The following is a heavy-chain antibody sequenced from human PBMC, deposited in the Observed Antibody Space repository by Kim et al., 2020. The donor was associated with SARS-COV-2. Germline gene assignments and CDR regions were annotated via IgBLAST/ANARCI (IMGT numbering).Heavy chain of an antibody. CDR1: GGSISSSSYY. CDR2: IYYSGST. J-gene: IGHJ4*02. D-gene: IGHD3-22*01. Sequence: SETLSLTCTVSGGSISSSSYYWGWIRQPPGKGLEWIGSIYYSGSTYYNPSLKSRVTISVDTSKNQFSLQLSSVTAADTAVYYCARPRYDSSGYWGGQEPFDYWGQGTLVTVSS. CDR3: ARPRYDSSGYWGGQEPFDY. V-gene: IGHV4-39*01.